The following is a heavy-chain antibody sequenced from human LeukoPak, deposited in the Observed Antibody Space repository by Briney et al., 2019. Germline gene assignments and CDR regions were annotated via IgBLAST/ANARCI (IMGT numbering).Heavy chain of an antibody. J-gene: IGHJ6*02. CDR2: IYWDDDK. D-gene: IGHD5-18*01. CDR1: GFSLSTSGVG. V-gene: IGHV2-5*02. Sequence: GPTLVNPTQTLTLTCTFSGFSLSTSGVGVGWIRQPPGKALEWLALIYWDDDKRYSPSLKSRLTITKDTSKNQVVLTMTNMDPVDTATYYCAHSLDTAKNYYYYYGMDVWGQGTTVTVSS. CDR3: AHSLDTAKNYYYYYGMDV.